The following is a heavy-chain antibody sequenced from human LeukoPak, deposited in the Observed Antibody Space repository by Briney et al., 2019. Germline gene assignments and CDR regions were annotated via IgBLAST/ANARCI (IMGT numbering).Heavy chain of an antibody. J-gene: IGHJ4*02. CDR3: ATTVVDYYDSSGYYLDY. V-gene: IGHV4-59*01. CDR2: IYYSGST. Sequence: SETLSLTCTVSGGSISNYYWSWIRQPPGKGLEWIGYIYYSGSTNYNPSLKSRVTISVDTSKNQFSLKLSSVTAADTAVYYCATTVVDYYDSSGYYLDYWGQGTLVTVSS. D-gene: IGHD3-22*01. CDR1: GGSISNYY.